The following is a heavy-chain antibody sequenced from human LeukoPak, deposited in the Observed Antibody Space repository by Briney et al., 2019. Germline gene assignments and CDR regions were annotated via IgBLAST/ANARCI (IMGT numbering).Heavy chain of an antibody. CDR2: IYAGDNI. D-gene: IGHD3-3*01. CDR1: GFNVIGFY. V-gene: IGHV3-53*01. Sequence: GGSLRLSCAASGFNVIGFYMSWVRQAPGKGLEWVSLIYAGDNIYYTDSVKGRFTISRDYSKNTLFLQMNSLRAEDSAVYYCARGRGGTSDYYPFYFDYWGQGALVTVSS. J-gene: IGHJ4*02. CDR3: ARGRGGTSDYYPFYFDY.